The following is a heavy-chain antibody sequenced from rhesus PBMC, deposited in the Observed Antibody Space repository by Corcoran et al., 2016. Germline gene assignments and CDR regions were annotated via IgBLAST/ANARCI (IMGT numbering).Heavy chain of an antibody. CDR2: IGGSSGST. J-gene: IGHJ6*01. V-gene: IGHV4-169*01. CDR3: ARHSGYCSGGVCYNYYGLDS. D-gene: IGHD2-8*01. CDR1: GGSISSSY. Sequence: QLQLQESGPGLVKPSETLSLTCAVSGGSISSSYWRWIRQAPGQGLERLGYIGGSSGSTNYNPSLKSRVTLSVDTSKNQLSLKLSSVTAADTAVYYCARHSGYCSGGVCYNYYGLDSWGQGVVVTVSS.